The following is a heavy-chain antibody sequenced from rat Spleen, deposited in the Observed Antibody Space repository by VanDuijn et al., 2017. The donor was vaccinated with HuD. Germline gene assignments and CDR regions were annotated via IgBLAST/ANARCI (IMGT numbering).Heavy chain of an antibody. Sequence: EVQLVESGGGLVQPGRSLKLSCAASGFTFSNYGIHWIRQAPTKGLEWVASISYEGSSTYYGDSVKGRFTISRDNAKSNLYLQMNSLRSEDTATYYCARHGGDYWGQGVMVTVSS. CDR2: ISYEGSST. V-gene: IGHV5-22*01. J-gene: IGHJ2*01. CDR3: ARHGGDY. CDR1: GFTFSNYG.